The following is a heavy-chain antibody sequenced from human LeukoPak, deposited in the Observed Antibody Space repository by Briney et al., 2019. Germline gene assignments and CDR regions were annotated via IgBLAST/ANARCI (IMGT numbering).Heavy chain of an antibody. CDR2: IYYSGST. CDR3: AREGDYGDYVNY. J-gene: IGHJ4*02. D-gene: IGHD4-17*01. Sequence: SETLSLTCTVSGGSISSYYWSWIRQPPGKGLELIGYIYYSGSTNYNPSLKSRVTISVDTSKNQFFLKLNSVTAADTAVYYCAREGDYGDYVNYWGQGTLVTVSS. V-gene: IGHV4-59*01. CDR1: GGSISSYY.